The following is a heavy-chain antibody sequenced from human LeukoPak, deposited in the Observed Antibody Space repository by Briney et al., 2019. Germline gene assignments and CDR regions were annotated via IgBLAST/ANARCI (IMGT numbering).Heavy chain of an antibody. D-gene: IGHD7-27*01. Sequence: PSETLSLACTISGGSVSDYYWSWIRQSPGKGLEWIGYIYHTGSTSYSPSLKSRVTISADTSQNQFSLKLSSVTAADMAVYYCASRKLGNDYWGQGTLVTVSS. CDR2: IYHTGST. CDR1: GGSVSDYY. V-gene: IGHV4-59*02. J-gene: IGHJ4*02. CDR3: ASRKLGNDY.